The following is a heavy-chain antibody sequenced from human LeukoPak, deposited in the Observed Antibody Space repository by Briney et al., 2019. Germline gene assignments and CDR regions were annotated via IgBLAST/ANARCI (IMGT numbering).Heavy chain of an antibody. CDR1: GGTFSSYA. J-gene: IGHJ6*04. CDR2: IIPIFGTA. Sequence: GASVKVSCKASGGTFSSYAISWVRQAPGQGLEWMGGIIPIFGTANYAQKFQGRVTITTDESTSTAYMELSSLRSEDTAVYYCARVFGGSSSGAMDVWGKGTTVTVSS. CDR3: ARVFGGSSSGAMDV. D-gene: IGHD6-6*01. V-gene: IGHV1-69*05.